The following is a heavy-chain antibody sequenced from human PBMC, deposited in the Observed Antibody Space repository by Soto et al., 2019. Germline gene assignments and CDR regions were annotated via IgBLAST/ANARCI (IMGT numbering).Heavy chain of an antibody. CDR2: IYFSGST. D-gene: IGHD1-26*01. V-gene: IGHV4-31*03. Sequence: QVQLQESGPGLVKPSQTLSLTCSVSGASVNSGGYYWSWIRQLPGKGLEWIGYIYFSGSTYYNPSLESRVSISLDTSQNQFSLNLWSVTAADTAVYFCASGDAWEVLFVYWGQGTLVTVSS. J-gene: IGHJ4*02. CDR1: GASVNSGGYY. CDR3: ASGDAWEVLFVY.